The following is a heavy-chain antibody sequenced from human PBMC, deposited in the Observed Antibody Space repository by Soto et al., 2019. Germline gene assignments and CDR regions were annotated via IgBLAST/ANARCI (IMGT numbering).Heavy chain of an antibody. CDR3: ARDSASYSSSSGSYWYFDL. CDR2: ISTGSASI. D-gene: IGHD6-6*01. CDR1: GFTFSSYG. V-gene: IGHV3-48*02. Sequence: EVQLVESEGGLVQPGGSLRLSCAASGFTFSSYGMNWVRQAPGKGLEWLSYISTGSASIYYADSVKGRFTISRDNAKNSLFLQMNSLTDEDTAVYYCARDSASYSSSSGSYWYFDLWGRGTLVAVSS. J-gene: IGHJ2*01.